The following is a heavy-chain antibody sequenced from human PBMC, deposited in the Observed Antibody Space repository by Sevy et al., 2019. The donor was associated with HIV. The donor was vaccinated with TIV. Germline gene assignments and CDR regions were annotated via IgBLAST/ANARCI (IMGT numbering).Heavy chain of an antibody. CDR2: ITYDGTNQ. D-gene: IGHD4-17*01. J-gene: IGHJ5*01. V-gene: IGHV3-30*18. CDR1: GFIFSNYG. Sequence: GSLRLSCAVSGFIFSNYGMHWVRQAPGKGLEWVAVITYDGTNQYYADSVKGRFTISRDNSKNTLYLQMNSLRVDDSAVYYCAKDHALTTLWVNNWFESWGQGTLVTVSS. CDR3: AKDHALTTLWVNNWFES.